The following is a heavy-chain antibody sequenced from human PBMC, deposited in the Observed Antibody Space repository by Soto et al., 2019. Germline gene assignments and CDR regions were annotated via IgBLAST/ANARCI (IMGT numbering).Heavy chain of an antibody. J-gene: IGHJ6*02. D-gene: IGHD2-21*02. CDR1: GFSFNTSG. Sequence: LRLSCAASGFSFNTSGMHWVRQAPGKGLEWVAVIAFDGSQEFYGDSVRGRFTISRDNSKNTLFLQMKSLTPEDTAVYYCATKVRVTNYLYYGMDVWGQGTTVTVSS. CDR2: IAFDGSQE. V-gene: IGHV3-30*03. CDR3: ATKVRVTNYLYYGMDV.